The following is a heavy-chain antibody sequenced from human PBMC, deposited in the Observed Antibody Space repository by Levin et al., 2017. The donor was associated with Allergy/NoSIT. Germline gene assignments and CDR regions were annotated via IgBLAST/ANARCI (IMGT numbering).Heavy chain of an antibody. D-gene: IGHD4-17*01. J-gene: IGHJ4*02. Sequence: GGSLRLSCEASGFTFSDYYMTWIRQAPGKGLEWLSYITTTGSDIYYADSVKGRFTISRDNAKNSLYLQMNGLRAEDTAVYYCARGERTGYYGDPGDYWGQGTLVTVSS. V-gene: IGHV3-11*01. CDR3: ARGERTGYYGDPGDY. CDR2: ITTTGSDI. CDR1: GFTFSDYY.